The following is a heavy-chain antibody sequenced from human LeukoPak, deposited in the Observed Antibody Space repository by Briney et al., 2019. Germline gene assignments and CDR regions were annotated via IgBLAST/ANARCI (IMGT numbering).Heavy chain of an antibody. CDR3: AIGTVALDY. V-gene: IGHV1-69*05. Sequence: ASVKVSCKASGGTFSTYAISWVRQAPGQGLEWMGGIIPIFGTTHYAQRFQGRVTMARDTSTGTLYMQLSGLRSEDTAVYYCAIGTVALDYWGRGTRVIVST. D-gene: IGHD5-12*01. CDR2: IIPIFGTT. CDR1: GGTFSTYA. J-gene: IGHJ4*02.